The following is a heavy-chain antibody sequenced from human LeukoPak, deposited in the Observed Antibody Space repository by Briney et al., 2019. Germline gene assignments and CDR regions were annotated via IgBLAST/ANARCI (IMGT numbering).Heavy chain of an antibody. CDR2: INWGGLTP. V-gene: IGHV3-20*04. CDR1: GLTFGDYG. CDR3: AKDLGPRGVWRGDYWWYFDY. Sequence: GGFLRLSCAASGLTFGDYGMSWVRQAPGKGLDWVSGINWGGLTPGYVGSVKGRLTIYRANAKNSVNLRMTDLSAENTAFYFFAKDLGPRGVWRGDYWWYFDYWGQGTLVTVSS. D-gene: IGHD2-8*02. J-gene: IGHJ4*02.